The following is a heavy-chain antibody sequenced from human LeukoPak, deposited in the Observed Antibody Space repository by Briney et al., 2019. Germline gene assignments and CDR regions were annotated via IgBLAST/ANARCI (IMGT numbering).Heavy chain of an antibody. CDR1: GYTFTIYG. V-gene: IGHV1-18*01. CDR2: ISAYNGNT. Sequence: ASVKVSCKASGYTFTIYGISWVRQAPGQGREWMGWISAYNGNTNYAQKLQGRVTMNTDTSTSTAYMELRSLRSDDTAVYYCARDVPPSYHYDSSGLPGFFDYWGQGTLVTVSS. CDR3: ARDVPPSYHYDSSGLPGFFDY. D-gene: IGHD3-22*01. J-gene: IGHJ4*02.